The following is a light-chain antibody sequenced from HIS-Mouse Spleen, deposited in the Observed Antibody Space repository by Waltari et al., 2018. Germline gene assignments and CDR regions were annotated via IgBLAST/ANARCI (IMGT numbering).Light chain of an antibody. CDR1: HLGDKY. J-gene: IGLJ1*01. V-gene: IGLV3-1*01. CDR3: QAWDSSTYV. CDR2: QDS. Sequence: SYELTQPPSVSVSPGQTASITCSGDHLGDKYACWYQQKPGQSPVLVIYQDSKRPSGIPERFSGSNSGNTATLTISGTQAMDEADYYCQAWDSSTYVFGTGTKVTVL.